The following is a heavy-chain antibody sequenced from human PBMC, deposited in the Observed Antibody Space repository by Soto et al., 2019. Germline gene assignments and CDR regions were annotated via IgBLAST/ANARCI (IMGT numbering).Heavy chain of an antibody. CDR3: ARDRSTYGGGGTGEVKENWFDP. J-gene: IGHJ5*02. D-gene: IGHD2-8*01. CDR2: AYYSGDT. Sequence: SETLSLTCSVSGGSISRYYWSWIRQPPGKGLEWIGYAYYSGDTGCNPSLKSRVTMAVDTSKSKVSLKLSSVTAADTAVYYCARDRSTYGGGGTGEVKENWFDPWGQGALVTVSS. V-gene: IGHV4-59*01. CDR1: GGSISRYY.